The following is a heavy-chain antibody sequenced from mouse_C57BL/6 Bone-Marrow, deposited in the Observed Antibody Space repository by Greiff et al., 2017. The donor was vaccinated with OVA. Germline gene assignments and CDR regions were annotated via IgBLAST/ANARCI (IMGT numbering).Heavy chain of an antibody. V-gene: IGHV1-55*01. CDR1: GYTFTSYW. CDR2: IYPGSGST. Sequence: VQLQQSGAELVKPGASVKMSCKASGYTFTSYWITWVKQRPGQGLEWIGDIYPGSGSTNYNEKFKSKATLTVDTSSSTAYMQLSSLTSEDSAVYYCARRYYYGSSYYFDYWGQGTTLTVSS. J-gene: IGHJ2*01. CDR3: ARRYYYGSSYYFDY. D-gene: IGHD1-1*01.